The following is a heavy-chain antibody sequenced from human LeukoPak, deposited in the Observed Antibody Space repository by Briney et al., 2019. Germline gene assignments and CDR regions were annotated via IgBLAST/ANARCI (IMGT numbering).Heavy chain of an antibody. CDR1: DGSISSSSYY. J-gene: IGHJ6*03. CDR3: ARGQLVADRGNCSGGSCPYYYYYYMDV. D-gene: IGHD2-15*01. V-gene: IGHV4-39*07. CDR2: IYTSGST. Sequence: SETLSLTCTVSDGSISSSSYYWGWIRQPPGKGLEWIGRIYTSGSTNYNPSLKSRVTMSVDTSKNQFSLKLSSVTAADTAVYYCARGQLVADRGNCSGGSCPYYYYYYMDVWGKGTTVTISS.